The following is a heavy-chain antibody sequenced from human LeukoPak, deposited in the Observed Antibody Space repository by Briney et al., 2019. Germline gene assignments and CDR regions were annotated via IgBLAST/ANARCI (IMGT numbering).Heavy chain of an antibody. CDR3: ARTILGMGDY. D-gene: IGHD7-27*01. Sequence: GASVKVSCKASGYTFTSYDINWVRQATGQGLEWMGWMNPNSGNTGHAQKFQGRVTMTRNTSISTAYMELSSLRSEDTAAYYCARTILGMGDYWGQGTLVTVSS. J-gene: IGHJ4*02. CDR2: MNPNSGNT. CDR1: GYTFTSYD. V-gene: IGHV1-8*01.